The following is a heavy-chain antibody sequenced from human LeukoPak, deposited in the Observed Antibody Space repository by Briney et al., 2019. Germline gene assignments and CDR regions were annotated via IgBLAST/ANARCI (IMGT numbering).Heavy chain of an antibody. J-gene: IGHJ4*02. D-gene: IGHD5-18*01. CDR3: ARYSYGYETDDY. V-gene: IGHV4-39*07. CDR1: GGSISSSSYY. CDR2: INHSGST. Sequence: SETLSLTCTVSGGSISSSSYYWSWIRQPPGKGLEWIGEINHSGSTNYNPSLKSRVTISVDTSKNQFSLKLSSVTAADTAVYYCARYSYGYETDDYWGQGTLVTVSS.